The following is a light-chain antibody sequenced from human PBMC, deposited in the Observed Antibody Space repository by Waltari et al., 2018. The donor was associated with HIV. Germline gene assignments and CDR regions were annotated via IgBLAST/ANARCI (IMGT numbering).Light chain of an antibody. CDR2: SNN. Sequence: QSVLTQPPSASGTPGQRVTISCSGSSSNIGSNTENWYQQLPGTAPKLFIYSNNKRQSAPPARVSGSKTGTSASLAISGLQSEDEAVYYCAAWDDSVNGVVFCGRPKLSVL. CDR3: AAWDDSVNGVV. J-gene: IGLJ2*01. CDR1: SSNIGSNT. V-gene: IGLV1-44*01.